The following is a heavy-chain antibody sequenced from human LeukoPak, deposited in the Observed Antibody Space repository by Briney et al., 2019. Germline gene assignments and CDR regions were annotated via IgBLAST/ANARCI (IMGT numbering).Heavy chain of an antibody. V-gene: IGHV3-33*01. J-gene: IGHJ4*02. CDR2: IWHDGSNK. CDR1: GFIFSSCG. CDR3: ARDHADPYYFDY. Sequence: GGSLRLSCVASGFIFSSCGMHWVRQAPGKGLEWVAVIWHDGSNKYYADSMKGRFTISRDNSKNTLYLQMNSLRAEDTAVYYCARDHADPYYFDYWGQGTLVTVSS.